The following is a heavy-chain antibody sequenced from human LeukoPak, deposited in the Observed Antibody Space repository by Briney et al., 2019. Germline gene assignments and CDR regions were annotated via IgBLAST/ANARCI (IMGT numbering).Heavy chain of an antibody. Sequence: GGSLRLSCAASGFTFTNFVMTWVRQSPGKGLEWVSSISGSGGSTYYADSVKGRFTISRDNSKNTLYLQMNSLRAEDTAVYYCASRVGITMIVAYWGQGTLVTVSS. CDR1: GFTFTNFV. CDR3: ASRVGITMIVAY. D-gene: IGHD3-22*01. J-gene: IGHJ4*02. V-gene: IGHV3-23*01. CDR2: ISGSGGST.